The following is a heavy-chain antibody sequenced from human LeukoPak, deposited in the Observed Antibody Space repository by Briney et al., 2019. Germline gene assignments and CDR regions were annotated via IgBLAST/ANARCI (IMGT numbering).Heavy chain of an antibody. J-gene: IGHJ5*02. CDR2: ISYDGSSK. D-gene: IGHD4-23*01. CDR1: GFTFSSYG. CDR3: AKDGFGTVVYNWFDP. V-gene: IGHV3-30*18. Sequence: GGSLRLSCAASGFTFSSYGMHWVRQAPGKGLEWVAVISYDGSSKYYADSVKGRFTISRDNSKNTLYLQMNSLRAEDTAVYYCAKDGFGTVVYNWFDPWGQGTLVTVSS.